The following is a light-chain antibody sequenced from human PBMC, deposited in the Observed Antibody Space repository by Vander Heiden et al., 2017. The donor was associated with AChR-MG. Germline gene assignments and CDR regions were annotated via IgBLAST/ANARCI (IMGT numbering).Light chain of an antibody. Sequence: DIQMTQSPSDVSASVGDRVTITCRASQDIGSRLAWYQQKPGQAPKLLIYAASTLQSGVPSRFSGSESGTDFALTISNRQPEDIAAYYCQETNHFPPFTFGQGTLLEIK. V-gene: IGKV1-12*01. CDR3: QETNHFPPFT. CDR2: AAS. CDR1: QDIGSR. J-gene: IGKJ5*01.